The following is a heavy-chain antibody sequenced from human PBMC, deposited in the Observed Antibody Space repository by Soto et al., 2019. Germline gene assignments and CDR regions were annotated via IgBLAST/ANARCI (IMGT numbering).Heavy chain of an antibody. CDR3: VIDRGKPHYDPYSGYSSFDY. D-gene: IGHD3-3*01. CDR1: GGSISSSNW. Sequence: PSETLSLTCAVSGGSISSSNWWSWVRQPPGKGLEWIGEIYHSGSTNYNPSLKSRVTISVDKSKNQFSLKLSSVTAADTAVYYCVIDRGKPHYDPYSGYSSFDYWGRGTLVTVSS. J-gene: IGHJ4*02. V-gene: IGHV4-4*02. CDR2: IYHSGST.